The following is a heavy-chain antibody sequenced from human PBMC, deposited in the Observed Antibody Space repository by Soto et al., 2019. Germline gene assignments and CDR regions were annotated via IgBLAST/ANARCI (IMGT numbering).Heavy chain of an antibody. Sequence: SQTLSLTCAISGDSVSSNSAAWNWIRQSPSRGLEWLGRTYYRSKWYNDYAVSVKSRITINPDTSKNQFSLQLNSVTPEDTAVYYCARGHNYYGSGSGGFDYWGQGTLVTVSS. J-gene: IGHJ4*02. D-gene: IGHD3-10*01. CDR2: TYYRSKWYN. V-gene: IGHV6-1*01. CDR3: ARGHNYYGSGSGGFDY. CDR1: GDSVSSNSAA.